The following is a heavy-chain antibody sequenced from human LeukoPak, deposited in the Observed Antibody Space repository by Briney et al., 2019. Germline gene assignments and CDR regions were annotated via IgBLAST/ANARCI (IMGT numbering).Heavy chain of an antibody. V-gene: IGHV3-23*01. CDR3: AKRAVAEYYFDY. J-gene: IGHJ4*02. CDR1: GFTFSSYG. CDR2: VSGGST. D-gene: IGHD6-19*01. Sequence: GGSLRLSCAASGFTFSSYGMTWVRQAPGRGLEWVSVVSGGSTFYADSVKGRLTISRDNSKNTLYLQMDSLRAEDTAVYYCAKRAVAEYYFDYWGQGTLVTVSS.